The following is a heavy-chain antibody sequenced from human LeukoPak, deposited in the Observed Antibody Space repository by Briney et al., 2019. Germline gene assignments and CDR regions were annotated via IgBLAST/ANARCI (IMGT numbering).Heavy chain of an antibody. V-gene: IGHV3-30*09. D-gene: IGHD4-11*01. Sequence: GGSLRLSCAASGLTFNTYTMHWVRQAPGRGLEWLAVISFDGSTKYYADSVRGRFAISRDNSKNTLFLQMNNLRAEDTAPYYCATLVTAVTTTQFDYWGQGALVTVSS. CDR3: ATLVTAVTTTQFDY. CDR1: GLTFNTYT. CDR2: ISFDGSTK. J-gene: IGHJ4*02.